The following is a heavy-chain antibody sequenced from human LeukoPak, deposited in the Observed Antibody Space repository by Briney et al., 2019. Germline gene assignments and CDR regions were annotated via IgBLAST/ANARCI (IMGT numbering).Heavy chain of an antibody. CDR1: GGSISSSSYY. CDR2: IYYSGST. Sequence: SETLSLTCTVSGGSISSSSYYWGWIRQPPGKGLEWIGSIYYSGSTYYNPSLKSRVTISVDTSKNHFSLKLSSVTAADTAVYYCARDQTYSGSGIYTYFDYWGQGILVTVST. D-gene: IGHD3-10*01. V-gene: IGHV4-39*02. J-gene: IGHJ4*02. CDR3: ARDQTYSGSGIYTYFDY.